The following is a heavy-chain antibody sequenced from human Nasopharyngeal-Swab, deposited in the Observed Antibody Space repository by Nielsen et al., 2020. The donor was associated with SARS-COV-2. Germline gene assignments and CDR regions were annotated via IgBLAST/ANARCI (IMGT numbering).Heavy chain of an antibody. D-gene: IGHD4-17*01. J-gene: IGHJ5*02. Sequence: ASVKVSCKASGYTFTSYYMHWVRQAPGQGLEWMGIINPSGGSTSYAQKFQGRVTMTRDTSTSTVYMGLSSLRSEDTAVYYCARAEMRTTVTTYWNHWGQGTLVTVSS. CDR1: GYTFTSYY. CDR3: ARAEMRTTVTTYWNH. V-gene: IGHV1-46*01. CDR2: INPSGGST.